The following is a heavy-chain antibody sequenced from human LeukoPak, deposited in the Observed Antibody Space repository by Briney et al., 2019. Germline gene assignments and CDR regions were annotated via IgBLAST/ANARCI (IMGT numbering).Heavy chain of an antibody. CDR1: GFTFSSYG. CDR3: ARDDDTTGHYSYFQH. D-gene: IGHD3-22*01. V-gene: IGHV3-33*01. Sequence: GRSLRLSCAASGFTFSSYGMHWIRQAPGKGLEWVAVIWSDGYKKYYAESVKGRFTVSRDTSKNTLYLQMDSLRAEDTAVYYCARDDDTTGHYSYFQHWGQGTLITVSS. CDR2: IWSDGYKK. J-gene: IGHJ1*01.